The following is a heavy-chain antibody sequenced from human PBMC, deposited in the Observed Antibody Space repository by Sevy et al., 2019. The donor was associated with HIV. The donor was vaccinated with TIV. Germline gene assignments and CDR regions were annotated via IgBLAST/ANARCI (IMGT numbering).Heavy chain of an antibody. D-gene: IGHD4-17*01. CDR1: GFTFSSYE. J-gene: IGHJ4*02. Sequence: GGSLRLSCAASGFTFSSYEMSWVRQAPGKGLEWVSYISNSGTTIYYSDSVKGRFTISIDNARNSLYLQMNSLRAEDTAIYYCARDLPPSATTVAHFDCWGQGTLVTVSS. CDR2: ISNSGTTI. V-gene: IGHV3-48*03. CDR3: ARDLPPSATTVAHFDC.